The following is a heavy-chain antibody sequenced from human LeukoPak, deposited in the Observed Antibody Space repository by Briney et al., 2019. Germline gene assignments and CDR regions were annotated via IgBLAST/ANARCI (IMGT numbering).Heavy chain of an antibody. D-gene: IGHD3-10*01. CDR3: ARDSGTTGEVKFDP. J-gene: IGHJ5*02. V-gene: IGHV4-39*02. CDR2: IYYTGST. CDR1: GASISGSGYY. Sequence: SETLSLTCAVSGASISGSGYYLGWIRQPPGKGLEWIGNIYYTGSTYYNASLQSRVTISIDTSKNQFSLRLNSVTAADTAMYYCARDSGTTGEVKFDPWGQGMLVTVSS.